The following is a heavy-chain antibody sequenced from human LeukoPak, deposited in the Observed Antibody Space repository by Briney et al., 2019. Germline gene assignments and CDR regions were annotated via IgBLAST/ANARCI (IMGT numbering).Heavy chain of an antibody. Sequence: ASVKVSCKASGGTFSSYAISWVRQAPGQGLEWMGGIIPIFGTANYAQEFQGRVTITADKSTSTAYMELSSLRSEDTAVYYCARVIAAAGTPDYYYGMDVWGKGTTVTVSS. J-gene: IGHJ6*04. CDR2: IIPIFGTA. CDR3: ARVIAAAGTPDYYYGMDV. CDR1: GGTFSSYA. D-gene: IGHD6-13*01. V-gene: IGHV1-69*06.